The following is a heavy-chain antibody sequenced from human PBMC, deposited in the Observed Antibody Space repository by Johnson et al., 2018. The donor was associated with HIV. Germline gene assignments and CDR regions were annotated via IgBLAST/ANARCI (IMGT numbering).Heavy chain of an antibody. D-gene: IGHD3-16*01. CDR2: IYSGGRT. J-gene: IGHJ3*02. CDR1: EFTVSSNY. V-gene: IGHV3-53*01. Sequence: VLLVESGGGVVQPWGSLRLSCAASEFTVSSNYMSWVRQAPGKGLEWVSVIYSGGRTFYADSVKGRFTISRDNSKNTLYLQMNSLRAEDTAVYYCARDAIRFGGVEFGESVGDAFDIWGQGTMVTVSS. CDR3: ARDAIRFGGVEFGESVGDAFDI.